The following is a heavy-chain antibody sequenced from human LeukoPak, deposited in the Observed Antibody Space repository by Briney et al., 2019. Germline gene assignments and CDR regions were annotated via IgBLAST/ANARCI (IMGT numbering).Heavy chain of an antibody. CDR1: GFTFSRYS. CDR2: ITGSGGNK. CDR3: AKGDGYGGYGDVFDI. Sequence: GGSLRLSCAASGFTFSRYSMAWVRQAPGKGLEWVSTITGSGGNKYYGDSVKGRLTISRDQSKNTVYLQMNSLRADDTAVYYCAKGDGYGGYGDVFDIWGQGTMVTVSS. J-gene: IGHJ3*02. V-gene: IGHV3-23*01. D-gene: IGHD5-12*01.